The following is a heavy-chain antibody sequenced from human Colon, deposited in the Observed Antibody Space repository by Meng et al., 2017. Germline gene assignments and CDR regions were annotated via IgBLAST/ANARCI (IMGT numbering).Heavy chain of an antibody. D-gene: IGHD2-21*02. J-gene: IGHJ6*02. V-gene: IGHV3-30*04. CDR1: GFTFTSFA. Sequence: GESLKIPRAAPGFTFTSFAMHRVRQAPGKGLEWVAVISYDGSEKHYTDSVKGRFTIPRDNSKNSLSMQMNSLTSEDTAVYYCAKDFCNSFYCYWGSYGMEDWGQGTMVTVSS. CDR2: ISYDGSEK. CDR3: AKDFCNSFYCYWGSYGMED.